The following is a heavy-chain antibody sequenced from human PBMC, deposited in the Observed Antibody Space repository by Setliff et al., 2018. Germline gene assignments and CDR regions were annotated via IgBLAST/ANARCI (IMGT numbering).Heavy chain of an antibody. V-gene: IGHV4-61*02. J-gene: IGHJ4*02. D-gene: IGHD1-26*01. CDR2: IHASGSP. Sequence: PSETLSLTCTVSGGSITSGSFYWSWIRQPAGKKLEWIGRIHASGSPDYNPSLKSRVTISVDTSKNQFSLKLSSVTAADTAVYYCAREGSGSYAYFDYWGQGTLVTVSS. CDR3: AREGSGSYAYFDY. CDR1: GGSITSGSFY.